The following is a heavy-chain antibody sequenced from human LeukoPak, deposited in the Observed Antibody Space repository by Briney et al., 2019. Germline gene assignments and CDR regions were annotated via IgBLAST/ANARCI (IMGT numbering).Heavy chain of an antibody. CDR1: GFTFSSYW. CDR2: IKQDGSEK. J-gene: IGHJ4*02. V-gene: IGHV3-7*01. CDR3: ARDSLTYYYDSSGPTGY. Sequence: GGSLSLSCAASGFTFSSYWMSWVRQAPGKGLEWVANIKQDGSEKYYVDSVKGRFTISRDNAKNSLYLQMNSLRAEDTAVYYCARDSLTYYYDSSGPTGYWGQGTLVTVSS. D-gene: IGHD3-22*01.